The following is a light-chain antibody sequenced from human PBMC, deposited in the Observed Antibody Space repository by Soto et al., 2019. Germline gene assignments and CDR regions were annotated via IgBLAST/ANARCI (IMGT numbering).Light chain of an antibody. V-gene: IGKV1-5*03. Sequence: DIQMTQSPSTLSASVGDRVTITCRASQTINTRLAWYQQKPGKAPKLLIYKASSLQSGVPSRFSGSGSGTEFTLTITSLQPDDFATYYCQQYNTDSRAFGQGTKVEIK. J-gene: IGKJ1*01. CDR1: QTINTR. CDR2: KAS. CDR3: QQYNTDSRA.